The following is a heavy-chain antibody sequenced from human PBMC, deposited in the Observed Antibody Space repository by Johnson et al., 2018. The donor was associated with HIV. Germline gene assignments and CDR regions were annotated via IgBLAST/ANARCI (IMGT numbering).Heavy chain of an antibody. J-gene: IGHJ3*02. CDR1: GFTFDDYG. CDR3: ARGKGAAVGLDAFDI. CDR2: INWHGGST. Sequence: VQLVESGGGVVRPGGSLRLSCAASGFTFDDYGMSWVRQGPGKGLEWVSGINWHGGSTGYADSLKGRFTISRDNAKNSLYLQMNSLRAEDTALYYCARGKGAAVGLDAFDIWGQGTMVTVSS. D-gene: IGHD6-13*01. V-gene: IGHV3-20*04.